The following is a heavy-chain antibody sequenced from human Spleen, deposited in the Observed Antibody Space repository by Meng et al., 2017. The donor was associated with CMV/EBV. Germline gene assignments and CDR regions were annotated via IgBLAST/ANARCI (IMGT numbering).Heavy chain of an antibody. Sequence: GESLKISCAASGFTFSSYGMHWVRQAPGKGLEWVAFIRYDGSNKYYADSVKGRFSISRDNSKNTLYLQMNSLRAEDTAVYYCAREIYCSSTSCSHHYGMDVWGQGTTVTVSS. CDR2: IRYDGSNK. CDR1: GFTFSSYG. CDR3: AREIYCSSTSCSHHYGMDV. J-gene: IGHJ6*02. D-gene: IGHD2-2*01. V-gene: IGHV3-30*02.